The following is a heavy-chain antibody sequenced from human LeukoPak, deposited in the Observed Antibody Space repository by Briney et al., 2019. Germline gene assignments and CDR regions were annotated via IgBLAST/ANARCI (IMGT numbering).Heavy chain of an antibody. CDR2: IYTSGST. V-gene: IGHV4-4*07. CDR3: ARGYNWNYGLLTPPRSSNWFDP. J-gene: IGHJ5*02. CDR1: GGSISSYY. Sequence: PSETLSLTCTVSGGSISSYYWSWIRQPAGKGLEWIGRIYTSGSTNYNPSLKSRVTISVDTSKNQFSLKLSSVTAADTAVYYCARGYNWNYGLLTPPRSSNWFDPWGQGTLVTVSS. D-gene: IGHD1-7*01.